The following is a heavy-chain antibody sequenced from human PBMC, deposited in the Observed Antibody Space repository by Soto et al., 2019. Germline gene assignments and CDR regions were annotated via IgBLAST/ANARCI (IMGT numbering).Heavy chain of an antibody. CDR3: ARVFSGWYWFDP. V-gene: IGHV4-61*08. CDR1: GGSFSSGGYY. J-gene: IGHJ5*02. Sequence: XETLSLPCTVSGGSFSSGGYYWSWIRQPPGKGLEWIGYIYYSGSTNYNPSLKSRVTISVDTSKNQFSLKLSSVTAADTAVYYSARVFSGWYWFDPWGQGTLVTVSS. CDR2: IYYSGST. D-gene: IGHD6-19*01.